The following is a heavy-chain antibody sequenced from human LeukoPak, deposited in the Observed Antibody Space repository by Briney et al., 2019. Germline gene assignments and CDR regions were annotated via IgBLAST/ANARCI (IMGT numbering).Heavy chain of an antibody. CDR3: AKSTGRGGLLLSYYFDY. CDR1: GFTFSSYA. J-gene: IGHJ4*02. CDR2: ISGSGGST. V-gene: IGHV3-23*01. Sequence: GGSLRLSCAASGFTFSSYAMSWVRQAPGKGLEWVSAISGSGGSTYYADSVKGRFTISRDNAKNSLYLQMNSLRAEDTAVYYCAKSTGRGGLLLSYYFDYWGQGTLVTVSS. D-gene: IGHD3-22*01.